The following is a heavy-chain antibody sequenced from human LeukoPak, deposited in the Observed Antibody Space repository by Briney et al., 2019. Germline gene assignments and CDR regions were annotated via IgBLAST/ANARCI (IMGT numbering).Heavy chain of an antibody. J-gene: IGHJ4*02. CDR1: GYTLTDYY. V-gene: IGHV1-2*06. CDR3: ARGYNNGFDY. D-gene: IGHD1-1*01. Sequence: ASVKVSCKASGYTLTDYYMHWVRQAPGQGPEWMGRINPNSGGTNYAQKFQGRVTMTRDTSISTGYMELSRLTSDDTAVYYCARGYNNGFDYWGQGTLVTVSS. CDR2: INPNSGGT.